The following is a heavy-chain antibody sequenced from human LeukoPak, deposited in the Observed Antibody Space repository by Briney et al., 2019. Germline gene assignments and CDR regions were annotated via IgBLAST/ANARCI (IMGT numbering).Heavy chain of an antibody. CDR2: VRQDGGAT. CDR3: ATSKDTAGGPY. J-gene: IGHJ4*02. CDR1: GFTFTSYW. Sequence: GGSLRLSCAASGFTFTSYWMTWVRQAPGKGLEWVANVRQDGGATYYGDSVKGRFTISRDNSKNSLFLQMNSLRADDTAIYYCATSKDTAGGPYWGQGTLATVSS. D-gene: IGHD5-18*01. V-gene: IGHV3-7*01.